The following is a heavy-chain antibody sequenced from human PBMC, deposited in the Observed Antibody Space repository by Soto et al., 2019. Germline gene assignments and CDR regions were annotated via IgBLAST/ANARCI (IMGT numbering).Heavy chain of an antibody. Sequence: SLRLSCEASGFMFDDYAMYWVRQAPGKGLEWVSGISWNSNSIVYADSVKGRFTISRDNAKNSLYLQMNSLKPEDTALYYCVNSQSIAPRTFDYWGQGSLVTVSS. D-gene: IGHD6-6*01. J-gene: IGHJ4*02. CDR3: VNSQSIAPRTFDY. CDR2: ISWNSNSI. V-gene: IGHV3-9*01. CDR1: GFMFDDYA.